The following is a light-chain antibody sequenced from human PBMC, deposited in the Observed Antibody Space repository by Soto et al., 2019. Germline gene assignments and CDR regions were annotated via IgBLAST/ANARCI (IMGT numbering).Light chain of an antibody. J-gene: IGLJ2*01. V-gene: IGLV2-14*03. CDR2: DVS. CDR1: SADIGAFNY. CDR3: SSYSTSSSLV. Sequence: QSALTQPASVSGSPGQSITISCAGTSADIGAFNYVSWYQHHPGKVPQLLIYDVSNRPSGVSARFSASKSVNTASLTISGLQTHDEAEYYCSSYSTSSSLVFGGGTQLTVL.